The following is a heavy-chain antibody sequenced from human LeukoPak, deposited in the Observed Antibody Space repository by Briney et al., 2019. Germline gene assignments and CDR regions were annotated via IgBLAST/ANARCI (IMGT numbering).Heavy chain of an antibody. CDR1: GGSFSGYY. V-gene: IGHV3-11*06. D-gene: IGHD3-9*01. CDR2: IRGSSNST. J-gene: IGHJ4*02. CDR3: VREGYDSLSGYFYLDY. Sequence: LSLTCAVYGGSFSGYYWSWIRQPPGKGLEWLSYIRGSSNSTFYADSVKGRFTISRDNAKKSLYLQMNSLRAEDTAIYYCVREGYDSLSGYFYLDYWGQGTLVTVSS.